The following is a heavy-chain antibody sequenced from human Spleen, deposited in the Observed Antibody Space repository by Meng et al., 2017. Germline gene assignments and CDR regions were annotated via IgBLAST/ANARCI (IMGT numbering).Heavy chain of an antibody. J-gene: IGHJ4*02. CDR2: IYNSGST. D-gene: IGHD3-22*01. CDR1: GGSFSSYY. Sequence: SETLSLTCAVYGGSFSSYYWTWIRQPPGKGLEWTGHIYNSGSTNYNPSLASRVTISVDTSKNQFSLMLSSVTAADTAVYYCARGRYDTRGYSSFFFDYWGPGTLVTVSS. CDR3: ARGRYDTRGYSSFFFDY. V-gene: IGHV4-59*01.